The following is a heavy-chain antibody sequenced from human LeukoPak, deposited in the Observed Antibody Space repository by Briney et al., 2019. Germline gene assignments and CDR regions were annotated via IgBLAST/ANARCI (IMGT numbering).Heavy chain of an antibody. CDR3: ARYIETPRRDLDY. J-gene: IGHJ4*02. Sequence: AGSLRLSSAAYGLAVSTSVIYWFRQAPGKGLEWVSDIKDHDAKGSYADSVKGRFTISRDNAKNSVYLQMNTLRAEDTAVYYCARYIETPRRDLDYWGQGTLVTVSS. CDR1: GLAVSTSV. D-gene: IGHD4-23*01. CDR2: IKDHDAKG. V-gene: IGHV3-21*01.